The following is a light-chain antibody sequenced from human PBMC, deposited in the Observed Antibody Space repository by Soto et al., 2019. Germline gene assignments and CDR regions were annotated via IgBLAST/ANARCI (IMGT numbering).Light chain of an antibody. CDR2: GAS. V-gene: IGKV3-15*01. Sequence: EIVMTQSPATLSVSPGERATLSCRASQSVSSSLAWYQQKPGQAPRLLIYGASTRATGIPARFSGSGSGTEFTLTINSLQSEDFAVYYCQQCNNWWTFGQGTKVDIK. J-gene: IGKJ1*01. CDR3: QQCNNWWT. CDR1: QSVSSS.